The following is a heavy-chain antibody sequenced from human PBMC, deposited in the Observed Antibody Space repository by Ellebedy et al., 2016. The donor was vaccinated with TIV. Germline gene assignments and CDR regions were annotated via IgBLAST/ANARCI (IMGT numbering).Heavy chain of an antibody. CDR1: GYSFTKYW. Sequence: PGGSLRLSCKGSGYSFTKYWITWVRQKTGQGLEWLGTIDPGDSYTNYSPSFQGHVTMSADKSVNTAYLQWSRLKASDTAIYYCAMYCSGGACYSGDWFDTWGQGTQVTVSS. V-gene: IGHV5-10-1*01. CDR2: IDPGDSYT. CDR3: AMYCSGGACYSGDWFDT. D-gene: IGHD2-15*01. J-gene: IGHJ5*02.